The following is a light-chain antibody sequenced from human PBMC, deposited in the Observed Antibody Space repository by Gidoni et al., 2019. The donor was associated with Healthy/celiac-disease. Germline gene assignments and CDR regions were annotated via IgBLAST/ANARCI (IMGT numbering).Light chain of an antibody. J-gene: IGKJ2*01. CDR1: QSISSW. Sequence: DIQMTQSPSTLSASVGDRVTITCRASQSISSWLAWYQQKPGKAPKLLIYKASSLESGVPSRFSGSGSGTEFTLTISSLQPDDFATYYCQQYNSYSRDTFXQXTKLXIK. V-gene: IGKV1-5*03. CDR3: QQYNSYSRDT. CDR2: KAS.